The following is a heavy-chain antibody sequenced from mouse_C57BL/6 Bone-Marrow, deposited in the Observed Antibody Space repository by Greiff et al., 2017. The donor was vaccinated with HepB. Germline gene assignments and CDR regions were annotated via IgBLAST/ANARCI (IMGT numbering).Heavy chain of an antibody. D-gene: IGHD1-1*01. CDR3: ARRDYEDYAMDY. V-gene: IGHV1-80*01. CDR2: IYPGDGDT. J-gene: IGHJ4*01. Sequence: QVQLQQSGAELVKPGASVKISCKASGYAFSSYWMNWVKQRPGKGLEWIGQIYPGDGDTNYNGKFKGKATLTADKSSSTAYMQLSSLTSEDSAVYFCARRDYEDYAMDYWGQGTSVTVSS. CDR1: GYAFSSYW.